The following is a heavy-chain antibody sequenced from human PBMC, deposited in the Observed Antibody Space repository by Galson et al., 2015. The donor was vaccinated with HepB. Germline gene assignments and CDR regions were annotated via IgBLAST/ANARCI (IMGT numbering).Heavy chain of an antibody. V-gene: IGHV1-18*01. CDR3: ARVVGPLIVVVVAATPERPPVSYFDI. CDR1: GYTFTSYG. CDR2: ISAYNGNT. D-gene: IGHD2-15*01. Sequence: SVKVSCKASGYTFTSYGISWVRQAPGQGLEWMGWISAYNGNTNYAQKLQGRVTMTTDTSTSTAYMELRSLRSDDTAVYYCARVVGPLIVVVVAATPERPPVSYFDIWGQGTMVTVSS. J-gene: IGHJ3*02.